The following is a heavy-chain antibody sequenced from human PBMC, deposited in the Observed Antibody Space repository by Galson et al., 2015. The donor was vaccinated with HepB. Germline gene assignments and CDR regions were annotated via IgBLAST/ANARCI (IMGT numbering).Heavy chain of an antibody. J-gene: IGHJ4*02. V-gene: IGHV3-23*01. Sequence: SLRLSCAASGFTFSSYAMNWVRQAPGKGLEWVSEISGSGGSTYYADSVKGRFTISRDNSKNTLYLQMNCLRAEDTAVYYCAKSGDGGSGWLGSWGQGTLVTVSS. CDR3: AKSGDGGSGWLGS. CDR1: GFTFSSYA. D-gene: IGHD6-19*01. CDR2: ISGSGGST.